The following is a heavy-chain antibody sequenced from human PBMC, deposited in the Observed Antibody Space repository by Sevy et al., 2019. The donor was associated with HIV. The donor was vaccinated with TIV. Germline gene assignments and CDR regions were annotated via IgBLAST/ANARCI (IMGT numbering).Heavy chain of an antibody. D-gene: IGHD1-26*01. CDR1: GFTFSSYG. CDR3: ARAYRESYGMDV. V-gene: IGHV3-33*01. J-gene: IGHJ6*02. Sequence: EGSLRLSCAASGFTFSSYGMHWVRQAPGKGLEWVAVIWYDGSNKYYADSVKGRFTISRDNSKNTLYLQMNSLRAEDTAVYYCARAYRESYGMDVWGQGTTVTVSS. CDR2: IWYDGSNK.